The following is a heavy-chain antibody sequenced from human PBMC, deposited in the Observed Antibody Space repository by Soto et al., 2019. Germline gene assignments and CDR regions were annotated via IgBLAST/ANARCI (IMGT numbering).Heavy chain of an antibody. J-gene: IGHJ3*02. CDR2: ISSSSSTI. D-gene: IGHD3-3*01. CDR1: GFTFSSYS. CDR3: AAIFGVVYSAAFDI. Sequence: VQLVESGGGLVQPGGSLRLSCAASGFTFSSYSMNWVRQAPGKGLEWVSYISSSSSTIYYADSVKGRFTISRDNAKNSLYLQMNSLRAEDTAVYYCAAIFGVVYSAAFDIWGQGTMVTVSS. V-gene: IGHV3-48*01.